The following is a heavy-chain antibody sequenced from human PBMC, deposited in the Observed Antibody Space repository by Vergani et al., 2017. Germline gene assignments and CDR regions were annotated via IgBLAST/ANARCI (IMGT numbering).Heavy chain of an antibody. CDR1: GGSISSSSYY. Sequence: QLQLQESGPGLVKPSETLSLTCTVSGGSISSSSYYWGWIRQPPGKGLEWIGSIYYSGSTYYNPSLKSRVTISVDTSKNQFSLKLSSVTAADTAVYYCARHLAYCGGDCYPYYCGMDGWGQATTVTVSS. CDR3: ARHLAYCGGDCYPYYCGMDG. J-gene: IGHJ6*02. CDR2: IYYSGST. V-gene: IGHV4-39*01. D-gene: IGHD2-21*02.